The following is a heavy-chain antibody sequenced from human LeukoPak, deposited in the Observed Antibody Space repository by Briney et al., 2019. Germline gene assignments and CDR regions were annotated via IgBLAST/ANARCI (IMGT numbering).Heavy chain of an antibody. J-gene: IGHJ4*02. CDR1: GGSFSGYY. CDR2: INHSGST. V-gene: IGHV4-34*01. CDR3: ARHPQGGPGGATKSYFDY. D-gene: IGHD1-26*01. Sequence: PSETLSLTCAVYGGSFSGYYWSWIRQPPGKGLEWIGEINHSGSTYYNPSLKSRVTISVDTSKNQFSLKLSSVTAADTAVYYCARHPQGGPGGATKSYFDYWGQGTLVTVSS.